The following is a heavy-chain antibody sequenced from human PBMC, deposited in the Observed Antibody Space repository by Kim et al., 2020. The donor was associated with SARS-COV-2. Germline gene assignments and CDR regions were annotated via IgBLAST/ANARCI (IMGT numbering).Heavy chain of an antibody. Sequence: SETLSLTCAVYGGSFSGYYWSWIRQPPGKGLEWIGEINHSGGTNYNPSLKSRVTISVDTSNNQFSLKLSSVTAADTAVYYCERNGVAARPTWYFDLLGRG. CDR1: GGSFSGYY. J-gene: IGHJ2*01. CDR3: ERNGVAARPTWYFDL. V-gene: IGHV4-34*01. D-gene: IGHD2-8*01. CDR2: INHSGGT.